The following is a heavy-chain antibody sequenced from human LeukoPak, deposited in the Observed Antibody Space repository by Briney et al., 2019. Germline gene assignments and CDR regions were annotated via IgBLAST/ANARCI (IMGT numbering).Heavy chain of an antibody. CDR1: GGSFSGYY. D-gene: IGHD1-26*01. J-gene: IGHJ4*02. CDR3: ASLYSGSYDAGSDY. V-gene: IGHV4-34*01. Sequence: SETLSLTCAVYGGSFSGYYWSWIRQPPGKGLEWIGEINHSGSTNYNPSLKSRVTISVDMSKNQFSLKLSSVTAADTAVYYCASLYSGSYDAGSDYWGQGTLVTVSS. CDR2: INHSGST.